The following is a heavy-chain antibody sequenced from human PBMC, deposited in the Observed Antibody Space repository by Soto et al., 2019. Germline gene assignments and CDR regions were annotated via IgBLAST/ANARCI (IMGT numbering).Heavy chain of an antibody. CDR3: ARLEDFWVNWFDP. CDR2: IIPIFGTA. CDR1: GGTFSSYA. Sequence: GASVKVSCKASGGTFSSYAISWVRQAPGQGLEWMGGIIPIFGTANYAQKFQGRVTITADESTSTAYMELSSLRSEDTAVYYCARLEDFWVNWFDPWGQGTLVTVSS. V-gene: IGHV1-69*13. D-gene: IGHD3-3*01. J-gene: IGHJ5*02.